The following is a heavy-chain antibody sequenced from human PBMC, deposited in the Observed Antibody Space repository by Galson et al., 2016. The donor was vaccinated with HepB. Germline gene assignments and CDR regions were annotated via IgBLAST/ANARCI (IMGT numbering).Heavy chain of an antibody. J-gene: IGHJ6*02. CDR1: GFTFNTYA. CDR2: IWYDGTKK. CDR3: ARDRRYYGSGRSSLDV. D-gene: IGHD3-10*01. Sequence: SLRLSCAASGFTFNTYAMHWVRQAPGKGLEWVATIWYDGTKKYSAGSVKGRVTISRDNSGNTLYLQMSSLRVDDTAVYYCARDRRYYGSGRSSLDVWGQGTTVTVSS. V-gene: IGHV3-33*01.